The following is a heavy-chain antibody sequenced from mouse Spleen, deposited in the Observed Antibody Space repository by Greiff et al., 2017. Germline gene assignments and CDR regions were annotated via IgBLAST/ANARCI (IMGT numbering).Heavy chain of an antibody. Sequence: EVHLVESGGGLVKPGGSLKLSCAASGFTFSSYAMSWVRQTPEKRLEWVASISSGGSTYYPDSVKGRFTISRDNARNILYLQMSSLRSEDTAMYYCARGYGNYDYAMDYWGQGTSVTVSS. CDR1: GFTFSSYA. V-gene: IGHV5-6-5*01. CDR2: ISSGGST. D-gene: IGHD2-10*02. J-gene: IGHJ4*01. CDR3: ARGYGNYDYAMDY.